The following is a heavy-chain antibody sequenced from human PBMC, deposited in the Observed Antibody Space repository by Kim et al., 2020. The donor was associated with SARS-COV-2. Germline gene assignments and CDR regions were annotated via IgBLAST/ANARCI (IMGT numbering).Heavy chain of an antibody. CDR1: GFTFSSYG. CDR2: ISYDGSNK. CDR3: AKDLWYCTNGVCRSYYYYYGMDV. Sequence: GGSLRLSCAASGFTFSSYGMHWVRQAPGKGLEWVAVISYDGSNKYYADSVKGRFTISRDNSKNTLYLQMNSLRAEDTAVYYCAKDLWYCTNGVCRSYYYYYGMDVWGQGTTVTVSS. J-gene: IGHJ6*02. D-gene: IGHD2-8*01. V-gene: IGHV3-30*18.